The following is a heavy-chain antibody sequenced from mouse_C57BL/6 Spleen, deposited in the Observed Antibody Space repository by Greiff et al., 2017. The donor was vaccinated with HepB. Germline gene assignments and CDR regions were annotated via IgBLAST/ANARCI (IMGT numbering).Heavy chain of an antibody. V-gene: IGHV5-17*01. J-gene: IGHJ2*01. CDR2: ISSGSSTI. Sequence: VQLKESGGGLVKPGGSLKLSCAASGFTFSDYGMHWVRQAPEKGLEWVAYISSGSSTIYYADTVKGRFTISRDNAKNTLFLQMTSLRSEDTAMYYCAKSWDYWGQGTTLTVSS. CDR1: GFTFSDYG. CDR3: AKSWDY.